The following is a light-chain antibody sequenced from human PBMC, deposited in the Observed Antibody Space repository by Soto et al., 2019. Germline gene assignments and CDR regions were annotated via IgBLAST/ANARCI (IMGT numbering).Light chain of an antibody. Sequence: IHLPQSHSTLSASVGDRVTITCRASQSISSWLAWYQQKPGKAPKLLIYDASSLESGVPSRFSGSGSGTDFTLTTSCLQSDDITTYNCHQYDNGFPFGQGTRLAIK. V-gene: IGKV1-5*01. CDR3: HQYDNGFP. J-gene: IGKJ5*01. CDR1: QSISSW. CDR2: DAS.